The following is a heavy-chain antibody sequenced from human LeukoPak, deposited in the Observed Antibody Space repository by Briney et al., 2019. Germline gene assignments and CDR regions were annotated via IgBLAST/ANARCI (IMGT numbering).Heavy chain of an antibody. J-gene: IGHJ4*02. V-gene: IGHV4-59*08. CDR3: ARHEVQLEPSDY. Sequence: SETLSLTCSVSGGSISSYFWSWIRQPPGKGLEWIGSMYYTGSTNYNPSLKSRVTISVDTSKTQYSLKLSSVTAADTAVYYCARHEVQLEPSDYWGQGTLVTVSS. CDR2: MYYTGST. D-gene: IGHD1-1*01. CDR1: GGSISSYF.